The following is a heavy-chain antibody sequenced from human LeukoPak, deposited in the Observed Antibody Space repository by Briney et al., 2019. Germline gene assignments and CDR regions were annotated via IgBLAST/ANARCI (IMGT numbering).Heavy chain of an antibody. Sequence: ASVTVSCMSSGYSFTEHYIYWVRQAPGQGLEWVGRINCNSGDANSAQKFQGRVTLTRDTSVSTAYMDLSSVTSDDSAVYFCARSAGRCSNGICFTDYYMDVWGRGTTVTVSS. CDR3: ARSAGRCSNGICFTDYYMDV. D-gene: IGHD2-8*01. V-gene: IGHV1-2*02. CDR2: INCNSGDA. CDR1: GYSFTEHY. J-gene: IGHJ6*03.